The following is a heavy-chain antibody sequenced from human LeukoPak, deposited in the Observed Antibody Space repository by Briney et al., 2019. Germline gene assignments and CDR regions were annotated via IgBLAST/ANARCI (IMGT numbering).Heavy chain of an antibody. CDR1: GYTFSSYA. J-gene: IGHJ3*02. D-gene: IGHD3/OR15-3a*01. Sequence: ASVKVSCKASGYTFSSYAMNWVRQAPGQGLEWMGWINTNTGMPAYVQGFTGRFVFSVDTSVSTAYLQISSLEAEDTAVYYCASRAGFFDFFHIWAQGTMVTVSS. CDR3: ASRAGFFDFFHI. V-gene: IGHV7-4-1*02. CDR2: INTNTGMP.